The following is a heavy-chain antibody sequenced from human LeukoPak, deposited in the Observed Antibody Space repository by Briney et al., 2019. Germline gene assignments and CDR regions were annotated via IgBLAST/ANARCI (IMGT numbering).Heavy chain of an antibody. V-gene: IGHV3-53*01. CDR1: GFTVSSNY. D-gene: IGHD5-18*01. J-gene: IGHJ2*01. CDR3: ARSFPPQTGYRVL. Sequence: GGSLRLSCAASGFTVSSNYMSWVHQAPGKGLEWVSVIYSGGSTYYADSVKGRFTISRDNSKNTLYLQMNSLRAEDTAVYYCARSFPPQTGYRVLWGRGTLVTVSS. CDR2: IYSGGST.